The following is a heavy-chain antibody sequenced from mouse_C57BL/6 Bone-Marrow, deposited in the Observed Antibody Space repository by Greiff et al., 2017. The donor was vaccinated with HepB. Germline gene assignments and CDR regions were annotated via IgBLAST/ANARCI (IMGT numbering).Heavy chain of an antibody. CDR2: ISNGGGST. J-gene: IGHJ3*01. D-gene: IGHD2-3*01. CDR1: GFTFSDYY. V-gene: IGHV5-12*01. CDR3: ARLYGYYGAY. Sequence: EVQLVESGGGLVQPGGSLKLSCAASGFTFSDYYMYWVRQTPEKRLEWVAYISNGGGSTYYPDTVKGRFTISRDNAKNTLYLQMSRLKSEDTAMYYCARLYGYYGAYWGQGTLVTVSA.